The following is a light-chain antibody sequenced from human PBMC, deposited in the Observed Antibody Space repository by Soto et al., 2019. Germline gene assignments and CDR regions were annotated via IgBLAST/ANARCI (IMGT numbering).Light chain of an antibody. CDR2: GAS. Sequence: TQLTQSPSSLSASVGDEVTLTCRASQAVSKYLAWFQQKPGSSPTLLISGASTLQSGVPSRFSGAGSWTEFTLTITGVQPEDAAIYYCQKYNSAPYTFGQVTKLVI. CDR1: QAVSKY. CDR3: QKYNSAPYT. V-gene: IGKV1-27*01. J-gene: IGKJ2*01.